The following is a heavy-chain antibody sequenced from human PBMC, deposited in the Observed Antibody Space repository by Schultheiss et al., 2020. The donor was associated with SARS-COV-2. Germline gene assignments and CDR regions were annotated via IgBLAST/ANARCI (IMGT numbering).Heavy chain of an antibody. Sequence: GGSLRLSCAASGFTFSSYSMNWVRQAPGKGLEWVAVISYDGSNKYYADSVKGRFTISRDNSKNTLYLQMNSLRAEDTAVYYCAKAGNSGYVFDYWGQGTLVTVSS. V-gene: IGHV3-30*18. CDR3: AKAGNSGYVFDY. D-gene: IGHD5-12*01. CDR1: GFTFSSYS. CDR2: ISYDGSNK. J-gene: IGHJ4*02.